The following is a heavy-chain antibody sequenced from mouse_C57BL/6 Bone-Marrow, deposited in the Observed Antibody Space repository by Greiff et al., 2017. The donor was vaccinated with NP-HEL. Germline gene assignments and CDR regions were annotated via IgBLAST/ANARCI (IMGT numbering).Heavy chain of an antibody. V-gene: IGHV1-26*01. J-gene: IGHJ2*01. D-gene: IGHD2-2*01. Sequence: VQLQQSGPELVKPGASVKISCKASGYTFTDYYMNWVKQSHGKSLEWIGDINPNNGGTSYNQKFKGKATLTVDKSSSTAYMELRSLTSEDSAVYYCAREATMVTTVYFDYWGQGTTLTVSS. CDR1: GYTFTDYY. CDR3: AREATMVTTVYFDY. CDR2: INPNNGGT.